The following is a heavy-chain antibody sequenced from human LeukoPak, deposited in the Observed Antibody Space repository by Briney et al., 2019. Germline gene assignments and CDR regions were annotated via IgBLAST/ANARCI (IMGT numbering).Heavy chain of an antibody. J-gene: IGHJ4*02. CDR3: ARDLNY. D-gene: IGHD3-9*01. V-gene: IGHV3-53*01. CDR2: TCSGGNT. Sequence: GGSLRLSCAASGFSVSTNCMSWVRQAPGKGLEWVSVTCSGGNTDYADSVKGRFTISRDNSKNTLYLQMNSLRAEDTAVYYCARDLNYWGQGTLVTVSS. CDR1: GFSVSTNC.